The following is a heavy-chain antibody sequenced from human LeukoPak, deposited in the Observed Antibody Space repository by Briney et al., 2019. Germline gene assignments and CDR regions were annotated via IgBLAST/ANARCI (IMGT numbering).Heavy chain of an antibody. J-gene: IGHJ4*02. CDR3: ARTQAYCSSTSCYPFDY. CDR2: IYYSGSI. V-gene: IGHV4-28*05. CDR1: GSSISSSNW. Sequence: SETLSPTCTVSGSSISSSNWWGWIRQPPGKGLEWIGYIYYSGSIYYNPSLKSRVTMSVDTSKNQISLKLSSVTAVDTAVYYCARTQAYCSSTSCYPFDYWGQGTLVTVSS. D-gene: IGHD2-2*01.